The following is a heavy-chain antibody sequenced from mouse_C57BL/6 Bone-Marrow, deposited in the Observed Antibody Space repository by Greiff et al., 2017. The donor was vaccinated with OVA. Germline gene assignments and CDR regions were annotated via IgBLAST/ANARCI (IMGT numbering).Heavy chain of an antibody. V-gene: IGHV1-55*01. CDR1: GYTFTSYW. D-gene: IGHD1-1*01. J-gene: IGHJ1*03. CDR3: ARLSYYGSSFYWYFDV. Sequence: VQLQQPGAELVKPGASVKMSCKASGYTFTSYWITWVKQRPGPGLEWIGDIYPGSGSTNYNEKFKSKATLTVDTSSSTAYMQLSSLTSEDSAVYYCARLSYYGSSFYWYFDVWGTGTTVTVAA. CDR2: IYPGSGST.